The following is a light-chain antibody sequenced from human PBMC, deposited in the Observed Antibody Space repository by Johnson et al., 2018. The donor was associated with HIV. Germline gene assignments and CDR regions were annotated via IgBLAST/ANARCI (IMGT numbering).Light chain of an antibody. CDR1: SSNIGNNY. V-gene: IGLV1-51*02. CDR2: ENN. Sequence: QSVLTQPPSVSATPGQKVTISCSGSSSNIGNNYVSWYQQLPGTAPKLLIYENNKRPSGIPDRISGSKSGTSATLGITGLQTGYEADYYCGTWDSSLSVYVFGTGTKVSVL. J-gene: IGLJ1*01. CDR3: GTWDSSLSVYV.